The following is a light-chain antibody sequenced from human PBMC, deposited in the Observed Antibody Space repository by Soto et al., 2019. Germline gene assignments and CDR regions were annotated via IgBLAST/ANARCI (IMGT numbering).Light chain of an antibody. Sequence: QSALTQPRSVSGSPGQSVTISCTGTSSDVGTYNYVSWYQQHPGKAPKLMIYDVSKRPSGVPDRFSGSKSGNTASLTISGLQAEDEADYYCCSYAGSYTHVVFVGGTKLTVL. CDR3: CSYAGSYTHVV. CDR1: SSDVGTYNY. CDR2: DVS. J-gene: IGLJ2*01. V-gene: IGLV2-11*01.